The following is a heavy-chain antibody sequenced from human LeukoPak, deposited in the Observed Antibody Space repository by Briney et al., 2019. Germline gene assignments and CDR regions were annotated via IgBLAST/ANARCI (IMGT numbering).Heavy chain of an antibody. CDR3: ARGHYGMDV. J-gene: IGHJ6*04. CDR2: VYYSGST. Sequence: PSDTLSLTCTVSGGSISGRYWTWVRQPPGKGLEWIGYVYYSGSTNYNLSLQSRVTISVDTSKNQFSLKLSSVTAADTAVYYCARGHYGMDVWGKGTTVTVSS. CDR1: GGSISGRY. V-gene: IGHV4-59*11.